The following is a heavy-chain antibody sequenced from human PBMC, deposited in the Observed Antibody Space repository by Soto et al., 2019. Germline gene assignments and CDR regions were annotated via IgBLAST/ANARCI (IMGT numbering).Heavy chain of an antibody. CDR2: IWYDGSNK. D-gene: IGHD6-19*01. CDR3: ARDQAVAGKGKGYYGMDV. Sequence: GGSLRLSCAASGFTLSSYGMHWVRQAPGKGLEWVAVIWYDGSNKYYADSVKGRFTISRDNSKNTLYLQMNSLRAEDTAVYYCARDQAVAGKGKGYYGMDVWGQGTTVTVSS. V-gene: IGHV3-33*01. CDR1: GFTLSSYG. J-gene: IGHJ6*02.